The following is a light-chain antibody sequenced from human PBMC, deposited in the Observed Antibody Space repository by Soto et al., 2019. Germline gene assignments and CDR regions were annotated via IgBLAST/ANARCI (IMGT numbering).Light chain of an antibody. CDR1: QSVASSY. J-gene: IGKJ3*01. CDR3: QHYENTPPSVT. CDR2: GAS. Sequence: EVVLTQSPGTLSLSPGERVTLSCRASQSVASSYLAWYQQKPGRAPRLLFYGASSRATGIPDRFSGSGSGTDFTLTINGLEPEDFAVYYCQHYENTPPSVTFGPGTKVDIK. V-gene: IGKV3-20*01.